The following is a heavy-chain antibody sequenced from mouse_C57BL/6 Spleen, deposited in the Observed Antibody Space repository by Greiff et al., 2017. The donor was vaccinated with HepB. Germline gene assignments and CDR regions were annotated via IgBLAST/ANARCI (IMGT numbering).Heavy chain of an antibody. CDR1: GYTFNDYY. CDR3: ARRGQLRPHYYAMDY. CDR2: INPNNGGT. D-gene: IGHD3-2*02. V-gene: IGHV1-26*01. Sequence: EVQLQQSGPELVKPGASVKISCKASGYTFNDYYMNWVKQSNGKSLEWIGDINPNNGGTSYNQKFTGKATLTVDKYSSTAYMELRSLTSEDSAVYYCARRGQLRPHYYAMDYWGQGTSVTFSS. J-gene: IGHJ4*01.